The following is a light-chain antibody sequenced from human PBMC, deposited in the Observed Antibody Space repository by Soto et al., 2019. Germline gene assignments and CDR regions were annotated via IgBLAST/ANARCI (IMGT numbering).Light chain of an antibody. CDR3: TSYTSSGTVV. Sequence: QSVLTQPASVSGSPGQSITISCTGSSSDVGSYNSVSWYQHHPGKAPKLMIYEVNNRPSGVSDRFSGSRSGNTASLTISGLQAEDEADYYCTSYTSSGTVVFGGGTKVTVL. J-gene: IGLJ2*01. CDR2: EVN. CDR1: SSDVGSYNS. V-gene: IGLV2-14*01.